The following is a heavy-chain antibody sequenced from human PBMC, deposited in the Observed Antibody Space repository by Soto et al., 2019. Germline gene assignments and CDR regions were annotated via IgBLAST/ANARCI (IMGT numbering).Heavy chain of an antibody. Sequence: QVQLVESGGGVVQPGRSLRLSCAASGFTFSSYGMHWVRQAPGKGLEWVAVISYDGSNKYYADSVKGRFTISRDNSKNTLYLQMNSLRAEDTAVYYCAKERQWLVLLRYFDYWGQGTLVTVSS. J-gene: IGHJ4*02. V-gene: IGHV3-30*18. CDR1: GFTFSSYG. CDR3: AKERQWLVLLRYFDY. CDR2: ISYDGSNK. D-gene: IGHD6-19*01.